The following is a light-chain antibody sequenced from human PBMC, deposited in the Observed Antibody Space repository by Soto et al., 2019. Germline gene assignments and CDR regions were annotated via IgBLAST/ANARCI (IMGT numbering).Light chain of an antibody. CDR2: GAS. Sequence: EVVMTQSPATLSLSPGGRATLSCRASRGVSSNLAWYQQKPGQPPRLLIYGASARATGIPVRFSGSGSGTEFTLTISGLRSEVFAVYYCQQYNTWPTFGQGTKVDIK. CDR3: QQYNTWPT. CDR1: RGVSSN. V-gene: IGKV3-15*01. J-gene: IGKJ1*01.